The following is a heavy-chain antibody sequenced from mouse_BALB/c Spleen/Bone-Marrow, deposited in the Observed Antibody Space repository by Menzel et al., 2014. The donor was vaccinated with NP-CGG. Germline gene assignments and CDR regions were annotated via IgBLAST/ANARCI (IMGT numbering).Heavy chain of an antibody. CDR1: GFNIKDTY. D-gene: IGHD2-4*01. J-gene: IGHJ1*01. CDR2: IDPANGNT. V-gene: IGHV14-3*02. Sequence: EVKLMESGAELVKPGASVKLSCTASGFNIKDTYMHWVKQRPEQGLEWIGRIDPANGNTKYDPKFQGKATMTADTSPNTAYLQLSSLTSEDTAVYYCANYDYGWYFDVWGAGTTVTVSS. CDR3: ANYDYGWYFDV.